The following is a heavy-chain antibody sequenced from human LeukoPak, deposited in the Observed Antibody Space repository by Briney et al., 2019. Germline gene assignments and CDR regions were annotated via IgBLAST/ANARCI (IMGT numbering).Heavy chain of an antibody. D-gene: IGHD6-13*01. Sequence: ASVKVSCKASGYTFTSYGISWVRQAPEQGLEWMGWISAYNGNTNCAQKLQGRVTMTTDTSTSTAYMELRSLRSDDTAVYYCARDLYSRRQQLVSNWFDPWGQGTLVTVSS. CDR2: ISAYNGNT. V-gene: IGHV1-18*01. CDR3: ARDLYSRRQQLVSNWFDP. CDR1: GYTFTSYG. J-gene: IGHJ5*02.